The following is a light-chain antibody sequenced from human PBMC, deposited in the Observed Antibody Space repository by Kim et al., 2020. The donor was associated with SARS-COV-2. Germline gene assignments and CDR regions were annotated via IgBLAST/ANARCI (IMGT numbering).Light chain of an antibody. J-gene: IGLJ2*01. V-gene: IGLV1-47*01. CDR3: AAWDDSLSGVV. CDR1: SSNLGSIY. Sequence: QRVTISCSGSSSNLGSIYVYWYQQLPGTAPKLLIYRNNQRPSGVPDRFSGSKSGTSASLAISGLRSEDEADYYCAAWDDSLSGVVFGGGTQLTVL. CDR2: RNN.